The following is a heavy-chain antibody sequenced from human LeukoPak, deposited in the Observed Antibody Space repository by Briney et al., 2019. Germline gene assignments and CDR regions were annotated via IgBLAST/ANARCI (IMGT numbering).Heavy chain of an antibody. CDR3: ARESSVTPYYFDC. J-gene: IGHJ4*02. D-gene: IGHD4-11*01. CDR2: IYYSGST. Sequence: PSETLSLTCTVSGGSISSGGYYWSWIRQHPGKGLEWIGYIYYSGSTYYNPSLKSRVTISVDASKNQFSLKLSSVTAADTAVYYCARESSVTPYYFDCWGQGTLVTVSS. CDR1: GGSISSGGYY. V-gene: IGHV4-31*03.